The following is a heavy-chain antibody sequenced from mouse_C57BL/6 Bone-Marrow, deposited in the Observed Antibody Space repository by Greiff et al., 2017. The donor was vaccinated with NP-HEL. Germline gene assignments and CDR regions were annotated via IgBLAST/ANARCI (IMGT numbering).Heavy chain of an antibody. V-gene: IGHV5-17*01. Sequence: EVMLVESGGGLVKPGGSLKLSCEASGFTFSDYGMHWVRQAPEKGLEWVAYISSGSSTIYYADKVKGRFTISRDNAKNTLFLQMTSLRSEDTAMYYCAKGYRFAYWGQGTLVTVSA. CDR1: GFTFSDYG. D-gene: IGHD2-14*01. J-gene: IGHJ3*01. CDR3: AKGYRFAY. CDR2: ISSGSSTI.